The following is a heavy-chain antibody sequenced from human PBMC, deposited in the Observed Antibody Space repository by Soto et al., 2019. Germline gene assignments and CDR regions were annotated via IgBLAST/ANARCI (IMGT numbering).Heavy chain of an antibody. Sequence: QVQLQESGPGLVKPSETLSLTCTVSGGSISTYSWNWIRQAPGKGLEWIGYIYYSGSTNYNPSLNSRFTISLATSMNQFSLKSTSVPAADTAVYFCARRVLPAAQSSSDNWFDPWGQGTLVTVSP. D-gene: IGHD3-10*01. CDR3: ARRVLPAAQSSSDNWFDP. J-gene: IGHJ5*02. CDR2: IYYSGST. V-gene: IGHV4-59*01. CDR1: GGSISTYS.